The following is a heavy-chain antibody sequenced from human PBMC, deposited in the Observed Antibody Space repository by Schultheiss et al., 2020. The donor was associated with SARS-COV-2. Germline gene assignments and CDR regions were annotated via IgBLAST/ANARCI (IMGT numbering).Heavy chain of an antibody. Sequence: GGSLRLSCAASGFTFSSYAMSWVRQAPGKGLEWVSSISSSSSYIYYADSVKGRFTISRDNAKNSLYLQMNSLRAEDTAVYYCATHCSSTSCLGAFDIWGQGTMVTVAS. D-gene: IGHD2-2*01. J-gene: IGHJ3*02. CDR1: GFTFSSYA. CDR3: ATHCSSTSCLGAFDI. CDR2: ISSSSSYI. V-gene: IGHV3-21*04.